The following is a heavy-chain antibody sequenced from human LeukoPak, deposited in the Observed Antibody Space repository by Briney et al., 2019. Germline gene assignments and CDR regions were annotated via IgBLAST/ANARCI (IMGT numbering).Heavy chain of an antibody. D-gene: IGHD3-22*01. V-gene: IGHV1-2*02. J-gene: IGHJ6*03. CDR1: GYTFTGYY. CDR3: ASSFHYYDSSGKTYYYYYYMDV. Sequence: ASVKVSCKASGYTFTGYYMHWVRQAPGQGLEWMGWINPNSGGTNYAQKFQGRVTMTRDTSISTAYMELSRLRSDDTAVYYCASSFHYYDSSGKTYYYYYYMDVWGKGATVTISS. CDR2: INPNSGGT.